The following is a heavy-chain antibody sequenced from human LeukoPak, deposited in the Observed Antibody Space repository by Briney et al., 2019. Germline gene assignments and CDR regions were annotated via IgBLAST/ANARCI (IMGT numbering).Heavy chain of an antibody. J-gene: IGHJ4*02. CDR2: IKPNSGGT. D-gene: IGHD3-10*01. V-gene: IGHV1-2*02. CDR3: ARVVTMVRGVIIAPFDY. Sequence: GASVKVSRKASGYTFTGYYMHWVRQAPGQGLEWMGWIKPNSGGTNYAQKFQGRVTMTRDTSISTAYMELSRLRSDDTAVYYCARVVTMVRGVIIAPFDYWGQGTLVTVSS. CDR1: GYTFTGYY.